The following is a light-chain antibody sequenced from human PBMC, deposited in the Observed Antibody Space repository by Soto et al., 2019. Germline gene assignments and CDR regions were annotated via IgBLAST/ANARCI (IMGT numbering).Light chain of an antibody. V-gene: IGKV3-20*01. J-gene: IGKJ3*01. Sequence: EIVLTQSPGTLSLSPGERATLSCRASQSISSNYLAWYQHKPGQGPRLLIYAASSRATGIPDRFSGSGSGTDLTLTISRLEPEVFALYYCQKYCSAFTFGPGTKVDIK. CDR2: AAS. CDR1: QSISSNY. CDR3: QKYCSAFT.